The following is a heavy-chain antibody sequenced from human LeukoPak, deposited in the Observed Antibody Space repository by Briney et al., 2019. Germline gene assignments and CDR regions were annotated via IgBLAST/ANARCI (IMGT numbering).Heavy chain of an antibody. J-gene: IGHJ4*02. D-gene: IGHD2-2*01. CDR3: AKDRPQYCTSVSCYVFDY. CDR1: EFSFSNYA. CDR2: ISGSGGGT. V-gene: IGHV3-23*01. Sequence: PGGSLRLSCVGSEFSFSNYAMSWVRQAPGRGLEWVSSISGSGGGTYYADSVKGRFTISRDNSKNTLYLQMNGLRAEDTALYYCAKDRPQYCTSVSCYVFDYWGQGTLVTVSS.